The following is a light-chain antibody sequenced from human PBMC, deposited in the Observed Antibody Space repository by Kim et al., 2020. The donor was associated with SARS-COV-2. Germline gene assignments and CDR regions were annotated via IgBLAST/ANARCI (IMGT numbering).Light chain of an antibody. V-gene: IGKV3-20*01. CDR1: KSVSSSY. J-gene: IGKJ2*01. CDR3: QQYGSSPPT. CDR2: GAS. Sequence: LSPGERATLCCRASKSVSSSYLAWYQQKPGQAPRLLSYGASSRATGIPDRFSGSGSGTDFTLTISRLEPEDFAVYYCQQYGSSPPTFSQGTKLEI.